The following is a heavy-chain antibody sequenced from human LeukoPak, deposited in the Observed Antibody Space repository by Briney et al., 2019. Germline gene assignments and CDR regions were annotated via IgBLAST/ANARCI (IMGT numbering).Heavy chain of an antibody. D-gene: IGHD6-13*01. V-gene: IGHV1-3*01. CDR3: ARGLDSSGWYYY. CDR1: GYTFTSYE. Sequence: ASVKVSCKASGYTFTSYEMHWVRQAPGQGLEWMGWVNAGNGNTEYSQNFQGRVTITRDTSASTAYMELSSLRSEDTAVYYCARGLDSSGWYYYWGQGTLVTVSS. CDR2: VNAGNGNT. J-gene: IGHJ4*02.